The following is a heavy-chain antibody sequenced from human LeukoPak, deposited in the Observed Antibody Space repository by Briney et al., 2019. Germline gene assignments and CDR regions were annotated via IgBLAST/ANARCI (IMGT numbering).Heavy chain of an antibody. J-gene: IGHJ6*03. CDR3: ARDLGPAAIQGEDYYYMDV. CDR1: GGTFSSYA. V-gene: IGHV1-69*13. Sequence: GASVKVSCKASGGTFSSYAISWVRQAPGQGLEWMGGIIPIFGTANYAQKFQGRVTITADESTSTAYMELSSLRSEDTAVYYCARDLGPAAIQGEDYYYMDVWGKGTTVTVSS. CDR2: IIPIFGTA. D-gene: IGHD2-2*02.